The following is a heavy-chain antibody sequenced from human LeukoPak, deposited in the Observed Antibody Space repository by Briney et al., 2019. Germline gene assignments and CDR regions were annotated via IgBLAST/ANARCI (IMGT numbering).Heavy chain of an antibody. CDR2: NYYSGST. CDR1: GGSISSGDYY. J-gene: IGHJ4*02. CDR3: ARDGGCSSTSCYPDY. V-gene: IGHV4-30-4*01. Sequence: SQTLSLTCTVSGGSISSGDYYWSWIRQPPGKGLEWIGYNYYSGSTYYNPSLKSRVTISVDTSKNQFSLKLSSVTAADTAVYYCARDGGCSSTSCYPDYWGQGTLVTVSS. D-gene: IGHD2-2*01.